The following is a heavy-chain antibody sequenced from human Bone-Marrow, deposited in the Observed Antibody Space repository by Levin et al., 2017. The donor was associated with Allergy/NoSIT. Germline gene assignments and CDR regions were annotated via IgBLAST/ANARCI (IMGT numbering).Heavy chain of an antibody. Sequence: PGGSLRLSCSASGFTFISFAMHWVRQAPGKGLEYVSTISSDGGPIYYTDSVKGRFTISRDNSRNTLYLQMSSLRPEDTAVYYCVKDRITSFAFDYWGQGTLVTVSS. J-gene: IGHJ4*02. V-gene: IGHV3-64D*06. CDR2: ISSDGGPI. D-gene: IGHD1-14*01. CDR3: VKDRITSFAFDY. CDR1: GFTFISFA.